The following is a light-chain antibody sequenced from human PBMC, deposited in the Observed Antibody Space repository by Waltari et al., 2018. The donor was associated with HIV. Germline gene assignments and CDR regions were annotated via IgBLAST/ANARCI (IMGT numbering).Light chain of an antibody. CDR2: DDV. CDR1: NIGRKR. Sequence: SYVLTQAPSISVAPGQTATISCGNIGRKRGQWYRRKPGRAPLLVVLDDVDRSSGIPARFSGARSGERATLTISGVEAGDEADYYCQVWDRGYKEAVFGGGT. V-gene: IGLV3-21*02. CDR3: QVWDRGYKEAV. J-gene: IGLJ2*01.